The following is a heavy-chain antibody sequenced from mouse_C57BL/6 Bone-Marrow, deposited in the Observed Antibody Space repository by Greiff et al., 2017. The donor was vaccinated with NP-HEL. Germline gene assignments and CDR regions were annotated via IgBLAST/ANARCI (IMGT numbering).Heavy chain of an antibody. D-gene: IGHD2-3*01. CDR1: GYTFTSYW. CDR3: ARFGDGYYGWYFDV. Sequence: QVHVKQPGAELVKPGASVKLSCKASGYTFTSYWMHWVKQRPGQGLEWIGMIHPNSGSTNYNEKFKSKATLTVDKSSSTAYMQLSSLTSEDSAVYYCARFGDGYYGWYFDVWGTGTTVTVSS. CDR2: IHPNSGST. J-gene: IGHJ1*03. V-gene: IGHV1-64*01.